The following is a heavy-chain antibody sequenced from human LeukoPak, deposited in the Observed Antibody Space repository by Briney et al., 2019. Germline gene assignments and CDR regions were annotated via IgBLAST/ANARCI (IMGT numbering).Heavy chain of an antibody. D-gene: IGHD5-18*01. J-gene: IGHJ5*02. V-gene: IGHV1-8*01. CDR3: ARRSRTRGYSYGSLNWFDP. CDR1: GYTFTSYD. CDR2: MNPNSGNT. Sequence: ASVKVSCKASGYTFTSYDINWVRQATGQGREWMGWMNPNSGNTGYAQKFQGRVTMTRNTSISTAYMELSSLRSEDTAVYYCARRSRTRGYSYGSLNWFDPWGQGTLVTVSS.